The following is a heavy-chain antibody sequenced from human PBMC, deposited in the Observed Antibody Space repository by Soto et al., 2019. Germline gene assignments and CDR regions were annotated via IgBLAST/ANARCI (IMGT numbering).Heavy chain of an antibody. Sequence: GGSLRLSCSASGFTFSSYAMHWVRQAPGKGLEWVAVISYDGSNKYYADSVKGRLTISRANSKNTLYLQMNSLRAEDTAVYYCASIKIAYSSSWSRDYYYGMDVWGQGTTVTVSS. CDR2: ISYDGSNK. CDR1: GFTFSSYA. J-gene: IGHJ6*02. D-gene: IGHD6-13*01. CDR3: ASIKIAYSSSWSRDYYYGMDV. V-gene: IGHV3-30-3*01.